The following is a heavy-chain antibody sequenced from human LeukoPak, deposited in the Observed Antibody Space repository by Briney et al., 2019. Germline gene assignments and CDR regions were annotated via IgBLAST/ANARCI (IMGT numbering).Heavy chain of an antibody. V-gene: IGHV1-69*06. J-gene: IGHJ6*03. CDR1: GGTFSSYA. CDR2: SIPIFGTA. Sequence: SSVKLSCNAAGGTFSSYAISWVRQAPGQGLEWWGGSIPIFGTANYAHKFPGRGTITAAKSTSTAYMDLSRLRSEDTAMYYCDGGAAPYYYYYMDVWGKGATVTVSS. D-gene: IGHD1-26*01. CDR3: DGGAAPYYYYYMDV.